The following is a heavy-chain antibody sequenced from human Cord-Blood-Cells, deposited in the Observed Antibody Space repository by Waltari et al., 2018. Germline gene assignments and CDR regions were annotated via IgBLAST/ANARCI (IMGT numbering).Heavy chain of an antibody. Sequence: QVQLQESGPGLVKPSETLSLTCAVSGYSISSGYYWGWIRQPPGKGLEWIGSIYPSGGTYYNPSLKSRVTISVDTSKNQFALKLSSVTAADTAVYYCASQVGARDAFDIWGQGTMVTVSS. CDR3: ASQVGARDAFDI. D-gene: IGHD1-26*01. CDR2: IYPSGGT. CDR1: GYSISSGYY. V-gene: IGHV4-38-2*01. J-gene: IGHJ3*02.